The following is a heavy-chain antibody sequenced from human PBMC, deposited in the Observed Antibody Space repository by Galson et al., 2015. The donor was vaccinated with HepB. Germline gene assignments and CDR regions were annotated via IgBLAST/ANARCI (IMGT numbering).Heavy chain of an antibody. Sequence: SVKVSCKASGGTFSSYTISWVRQAPGQGLEWMGRIIPILGIANYAQKFQGRVTITADKSTSTAYMELSSLRSEDTAVYYCAREPGITMVRGVISGAFDIWGQGTMVTVSS. J-gene: IGHJ3*02. CDR1: GGTFSSYT. V-gene: IGHV1-69*04. CDR2: IIPILGIA. D-gene: IGHD3-10*01. CDR3: AREPGITMVRGVISGAFDI.